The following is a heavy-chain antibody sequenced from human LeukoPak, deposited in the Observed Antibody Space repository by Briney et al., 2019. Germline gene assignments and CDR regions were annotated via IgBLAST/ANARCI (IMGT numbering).Heavy chain of an antibody. V-gene: IGHV3-48*01. J-gene: IGHJ4*02. D-gene: IGHD6-19*01. CDR1: GFTFSSYS. CDR3: ARYSSQWSFDS. Sequence: GGPLRLSCAASGFTFSSYSMNWVRQAPGKGLEWVSYISSSSSTIYYADSVKGRFTISRDNAKNSLYLQMNSLRAEDTALYYCARYSSQWSFDSWGQGTLVTVSS. CDR2: ISSSSSTI.